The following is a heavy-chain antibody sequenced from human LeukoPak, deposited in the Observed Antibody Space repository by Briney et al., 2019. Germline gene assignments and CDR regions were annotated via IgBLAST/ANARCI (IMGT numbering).Heavy chain of an antibody. Sequence: SETLSLTRAVYGGSFSGYYWSWIRQPPGKGLEWIGEINHSGSTNYNPSLKSRVAISVDTSKNQFSLKLSSVSAADTAVYFCARARGAVAAYFDYWGQGTLVTVSS. J-gene: IGHJ4*02. D-gene: IGHD6-19*01. CDR3: ARARGAVAAYFDY. CDR2: INHSGST. CDR1: GGSFSGYY. V-gene: IGHV4-34*01.